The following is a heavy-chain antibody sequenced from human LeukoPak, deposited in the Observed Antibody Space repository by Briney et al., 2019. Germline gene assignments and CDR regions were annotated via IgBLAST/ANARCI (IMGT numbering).Heavy chain of an antibody. CDR2: IYHSGST. V-gene: IGHV4-38-2*02. CDR3: ARATDYYYDSSGIDY. D-gene: IGHD3-22*01. CDR1: GYSISSGYY. J-gene: IGHJ4*02. Sequence: SETLSLTCTVSGYSISSGYYWGWIRQPPGKGLEWIGSIYHSGSTYYNPSLKSRVTISVDTSKNQFSLKLSSVTAADTAVYYCARATDYYYDSSGIDYWGQGTLVTVSS.